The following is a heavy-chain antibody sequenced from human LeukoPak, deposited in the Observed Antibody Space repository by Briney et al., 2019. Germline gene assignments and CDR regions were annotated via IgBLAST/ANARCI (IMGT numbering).Heavy chain of an antibody. J-gene: IGHJ3*02. CDR2: ISGGGGGT. CDR1: AVTFSSYV. V-gene: IGHV3-23*01. CDR3: VQEGPRGLAFDI. Sequence: GGSLRLSCEASAVTFSSYVMSWVRQAPGKRPEWVAAISGGGGGTDYADSVKGRFAISRDNSKNTLELQMNSLRAEDTAVYYCVQEGPRGLAFDIWGQGTKVTVSS.